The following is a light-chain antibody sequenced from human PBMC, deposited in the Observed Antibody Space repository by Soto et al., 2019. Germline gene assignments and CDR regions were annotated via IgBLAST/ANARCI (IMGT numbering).Light chain of an antibody. CDR3: AAWDDSLSGVV. V-gene: IGLV1-44*01. J-gene: IGLJ2*01. CDR1: SSNIGSNT. CDR2: SNN. Sequence: QSVLTQPPSASGTPGQRVTISCSGSSSNIGSNTVNWYQQLPATAPKLLIYSNNQRPSGVPDRFSGSKSGTSASLAISGLQSEDEADYYCAAWDDSLSGVVFGGGTKLTVL.